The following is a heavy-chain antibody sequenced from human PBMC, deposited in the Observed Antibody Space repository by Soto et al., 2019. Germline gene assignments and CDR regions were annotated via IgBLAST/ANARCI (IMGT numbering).Heavy chain of an antibody. J-gene: IGHJ5*02. CDR3: ARVQRANNWFDP. V-gene: IGHV4-31*03. Sequence: PSETLSLTCTVSGGSISNGGYYWSWIRQHPGKGLEWIGYIYYSGTTYYNPSLKSRIIVSLDTSKNQFSLIPSSVTAADTAVYYCARVQRANNWFDPWGQGTLVTVSS. CDR1: GGSISNGGYY. CDR2: IYYSGTT.